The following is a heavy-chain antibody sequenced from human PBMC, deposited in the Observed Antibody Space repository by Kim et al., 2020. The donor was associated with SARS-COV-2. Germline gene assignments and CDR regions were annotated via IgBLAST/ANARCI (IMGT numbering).Heavy chain of an antibody. V-gene: IGHV3-23*01. CDR2: IAASGGAI. J-gene: IGHJ4*02. D-gene: IGHD3-10*01. CDR3: SNSGSGNSGED. CDR1: GFTFSSYA. Sequence: GGSLRLSCAASGFTFSSYAMTWVRQAPGKGLEWVSIIAASGGAIYYADSVKGRFTISRDNSKNTLFLQLRSLRAEDTAIYYCSNSGSGNSGEDWRQGTLVTVPS.